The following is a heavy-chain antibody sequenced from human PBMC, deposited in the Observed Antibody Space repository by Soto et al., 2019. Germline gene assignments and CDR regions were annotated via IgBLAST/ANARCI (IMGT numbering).Heavy chain of an antibody. V-gene: IGHV4-4*02. J-gene: IGHJ4*02. CDR3: ARTPSISSTLDY. D-gene: IGHD6-13*01. CDR1: GGSISSTNW. Sequence: QVQLQESGPGLVKPSGTLSLTCAVSGGSISSTNWWSWVRQAPGKGLEWIGEIYHSGSTNYNPSLKRRPPISLYNSKNQSSLKLTSVTAADTAVYYCARTPSISSTLDYWGQGTLVTVSS. CDR2: IYHSGST.